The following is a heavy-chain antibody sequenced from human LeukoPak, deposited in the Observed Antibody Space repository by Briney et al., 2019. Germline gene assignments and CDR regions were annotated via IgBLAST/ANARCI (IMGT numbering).Heavy chain of an antibody. V-gene: IGHV4-34*01. CDR1: GGSFSGYY. Sequence: PSETLSLTCAVYGGSFSGYYWSWLRQPPGKGLEGIGEINHSGSTNYNPSLKSRLTISVDTSKNQFSLKLSSVTAADPAVYYCARGHHNCASSYGMDVWGQGTTVTVSS. CDR2: INHSGST. D-gene: IGHD1-1*01. CDR3: ARGHHNCASSYGMDV. J-gene: IGHJ6*02.